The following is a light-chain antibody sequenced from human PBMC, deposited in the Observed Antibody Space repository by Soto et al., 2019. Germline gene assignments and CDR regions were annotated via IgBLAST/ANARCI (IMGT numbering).Light chain of an antibody. J-gene: IGKJ1*01. CDR1: QSVTSNY. CDR2: GAS. CDR3: QQYNNWPPWT. Sequence: EIVLTQSPGTLSLSPGERATLSCRASQSVTSNYLAWYQQKPGQAPRLLISGASSRAAGISDRFSGSGSGTEFTLTISSLQSEDFAVYYCQQYNNWPPWTFGQGTKVDIK. V-gene: IGKV3-20*01.